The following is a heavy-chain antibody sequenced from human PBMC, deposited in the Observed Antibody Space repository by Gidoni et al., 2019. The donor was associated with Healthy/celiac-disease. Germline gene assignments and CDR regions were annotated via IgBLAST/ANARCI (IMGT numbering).Heavy chain of an antibody. D-gene: IGHD5-12*01. CDR3: ARVEMATITTVLYFDY. V-gene: IGHV4-59*01. Sequence: QVQLQESGPGLVKPSETLSLTCTVSGGSISSYYWSWIRQPPGKGLEWIGYIYYSGSTNYNPSLKSRVTISVDTSKNQFSLKLSSVTAADTAVYYCARVEMATITTVLYFDYWGQGTLVTVSS. J-gene: IGHJ4*02. CDR1: GGSISSYY. CDR2: IYYSGST.